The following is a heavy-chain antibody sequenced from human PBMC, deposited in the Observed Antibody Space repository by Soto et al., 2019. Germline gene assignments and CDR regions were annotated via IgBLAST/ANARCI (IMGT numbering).Heavy chain of an antibody. V-gene: IGHV5-51*01. CDR3: ARTPTHYDILTGPFDY. Sequence: PAESLKISCKGSGYSFTSYWIGWVRQMPGKGLEWMGIIYPGDSDTRYSPSFQGQVTISADKSISTAYLQWSSLKASDTAMYYCARTPTHYDILTGPFDYWGQGTLVTVSS. CDR2: IYPGDSDT. D-gene: IGHD3-9*01. J-gene: IGHJ4*02. CDR1: GYSFTSYW.